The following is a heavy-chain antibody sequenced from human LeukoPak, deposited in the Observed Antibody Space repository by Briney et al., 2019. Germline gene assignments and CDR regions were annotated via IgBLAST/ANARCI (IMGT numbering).Heavy chain of an antibody. CDR1: GGSVGGYY. CDR2: IYDSGST. J-gene: IGHJ4*02. Sequence: SETLSLPRTVSGGSVGGYYWSWIRPPPGRGLAGIGYIYDSGSTKYNPSLTSRVTISVDTSKNQFSLQLTSVTAADTAMYYCARRNPNSGWYRDDYWGQGTLVTVSS. V-gene: IGHV4-59*08. D-gene: IGHD6-19*01. CDR3: ARRNPNSGWYRDDY.